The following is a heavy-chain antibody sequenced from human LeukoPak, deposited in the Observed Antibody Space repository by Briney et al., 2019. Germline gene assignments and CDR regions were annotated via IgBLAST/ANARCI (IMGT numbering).Heavy chain of an antibody. CDR3: ARDPDYGDYVHDAFDI. CDR2: IMQDGSEK. Sequence: PGGSLRLSCVASGFTFRNYWMSWVRQAPGKGLEWVANIMQDGSEKYYVDSVKGRFSISRDNVKSSLYLQMDSLRAEDTAVYYCARDPDYGDYVHDAFDIWGQGTMVTVSS. CDR1: GFTFRNYW. V-gene: IGHV3-7*01. J-gene: IGHJ3*02. D-gene: IGHD4-17*01.